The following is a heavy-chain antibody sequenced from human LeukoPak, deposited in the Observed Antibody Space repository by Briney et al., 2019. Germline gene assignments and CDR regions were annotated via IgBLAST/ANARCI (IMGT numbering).Heavy chain of an antibody. CDR3: ARDGYYGDYAYFDY. D-gene: IGHD4-17*01. J-gene: IGHJ4*02. CDR2: INHNGNVN. V-gene: IGHV3-7*03. CDR1: GFTFSSYW. Sequence: GGSLRLSCAASGFTFSSYWMNWARQAPGKGLEWVASINHNGNVNYYVDSVKGRFTISRDNAKNSLYLQMSNLRAEDTAVYYCARDGYYGDYAYFDYWGQGTLVTVSS.